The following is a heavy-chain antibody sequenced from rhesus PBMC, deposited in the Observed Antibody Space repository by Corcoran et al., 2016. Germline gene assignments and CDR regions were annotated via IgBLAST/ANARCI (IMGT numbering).Heavy chain of an antibody. Sequence: QVQLQESGPGLVKPSETLSLTGAVSGGPIRSNYWSWIRQPPGKGLEGIGRISGSGGSTDYNPSLKSRVTISTDTSKNQFSLKLSSVTAADTAVYYCARERIAAAGIDYWGQGVLVTVSS. V-gene: IGHV4-173*01. D-gene: IGHD6-25*01. CDR3: ARERIAAAGIDY. CDR1: GGPIRSNY. CDR2: ISGSGGST. J-gene: IGHJ4*01.